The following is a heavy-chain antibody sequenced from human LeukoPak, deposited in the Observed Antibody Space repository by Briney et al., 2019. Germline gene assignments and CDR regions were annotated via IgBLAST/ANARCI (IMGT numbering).Heavy chain of an antibody. V-gene: IGHV3-23*01. CDR2: ISGSGGST. J-gene: IGHJ1*01. Sequence: PGGSLRLSCAASGFTFSSYALSWVGQAQGKGLEWVSAISGSGGSTYYADSVKGRFTISRDNSKNTLYLQMNSLRAEDTAVYYCAKYCSSTSCYDLGSSSWYEGYFQHWGQGTLVTVSS. D-gene: IGHD2-2*01. CDR1: GFTFSSYA. CDR3: AKYCSSTSCYDLGSSSWYEGYFQH.